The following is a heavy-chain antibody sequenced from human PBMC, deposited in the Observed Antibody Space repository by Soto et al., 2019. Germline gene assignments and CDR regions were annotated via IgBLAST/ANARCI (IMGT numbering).Heavy chain of an antibody. D-gene: IGHD2-2*01. CDR2: INHSGST. CDR3: ARKPSRAGYFSSTSCYGKQVGNWFDP. Sequence: SETLSLTCAVYGGSFSGYYWSWIRQPPGKGLEWIGEINHSGSTNYNPSLKSRVTISVDTSKNQFSLKLSSVTAADTAVYYCARKPSRAGYFSSTSCYGKQVGNWFDPWGQGTLVTVSS. J-gene: IGHJ5*02. V-gene: IGHV4-34*01. CDR1: GGSFSGYY.